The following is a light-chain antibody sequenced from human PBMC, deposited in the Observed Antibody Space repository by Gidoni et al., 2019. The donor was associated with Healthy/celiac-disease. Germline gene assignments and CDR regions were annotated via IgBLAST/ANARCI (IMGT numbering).Light chain of an antibody. V-gene: IGKV1-33*01. J-gene: IGKJ5*01. CDR2: DAS. CDR3: QQHDNIPPIT. CDR1: QDISNY. Sequence: DIQMTQSPSSLSASVGDRVTITCPASQDISNYLNWYQQKPGKDPKRLIYDASNWETGVLPRFSGSGSGTDFTSTISSLQPEDNATEYCQQHDNIPPITFGQXTRLEIK.